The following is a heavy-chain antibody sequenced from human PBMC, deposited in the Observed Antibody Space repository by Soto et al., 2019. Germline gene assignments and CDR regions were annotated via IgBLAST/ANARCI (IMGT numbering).Heavy chain of an antibody. CDR3: ARSSATSYIWFDP. CDR1: GYTFNSYG. CDR2: ISAYDGDT. D-gene: IGHD3-3*01. V-gene: IGHV1-18*01. Sequence: QVQLVQSGAEVKKPGASVKVSCKASGYTFNSYGISWLRQAPGQGLEWMGWISAYDGDTKYAQKSQGRATMTTDTSTSTANMEVRSLRSDDTAVYYCARSSATSYIWFDPWGQGTLVTVSS. J-gene: IGHJ5*02.